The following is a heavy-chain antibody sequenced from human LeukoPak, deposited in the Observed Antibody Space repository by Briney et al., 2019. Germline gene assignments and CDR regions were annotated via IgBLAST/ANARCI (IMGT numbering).Heavy chain of an antibody. CDR2: IYYSGST. V-gene: IGHV4-59*12. Sequence: SETLSLTCTVSGGSISSYYWSWIRQPPGKGLEWIGYIYYSGSTYYNPSLKSRVTISVDTSKNQFSLKLSSVTAADTAVYYCARDLRTVDYGDPRDYFDYWGQGTLVTVSS. CDR3: ARDLRTVDYGDPRDYFDY. J-gene: IGHJ4*02. CDR1: GGSISSYY. D-gene: IGHD4-17*01.